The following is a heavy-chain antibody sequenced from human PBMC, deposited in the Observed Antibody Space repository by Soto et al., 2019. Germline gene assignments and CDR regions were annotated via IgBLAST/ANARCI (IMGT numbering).Heavy chain of an antibody. V-gene: IGHV4-59*01. Sequence: PAETLSLTCTVSGVSTTTYYLTWMRQPPGKGLECIGYVYHSGHTNYNPSLKSRVTVSLDTSKNRFSLRVNSVTAADTAMYYCAGMRTGSQGGGMDVWGQGTPVTVYS. CDR2: VYHSGHT. D-gene: IGHD1-1*01. J-gene: IGHJ6*02. CDR3: AGMRTGSQGGGMDV. CDR1: GVSTTTYY.